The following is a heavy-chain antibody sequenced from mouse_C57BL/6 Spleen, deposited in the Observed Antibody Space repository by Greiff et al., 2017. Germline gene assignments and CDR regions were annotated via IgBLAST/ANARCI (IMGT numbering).Heavy chain of an antibody. J-gene: IGHJ4*01. CDR3: ARGGTVTGAAMDY. CDR2: IYPGSGST. D-gene: IGHD2-2*01. Sequence: QVQLQQPGAELVKPGASVKMSCKASGYTFTSYWITWVKQRPGQGLEWIGDIYPGSGSTNYNEKFKSKATLTVDTSSSTAYMQLSSLTSEDSAVYYCARGGTVTGAAMDYWGQGTSVTVSS. CDR1: GYTFTSYW. V-gene: IGHV1-55*01.